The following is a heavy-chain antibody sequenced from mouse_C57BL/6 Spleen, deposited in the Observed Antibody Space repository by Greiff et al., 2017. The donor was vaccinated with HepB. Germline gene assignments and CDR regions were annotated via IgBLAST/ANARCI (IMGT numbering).Heavy chain of an antibody. CDR2: IDPETGGT. D-gene: IGHD2-5*01. V-gene: IGHV1-15*01. J-gene: IGHJ1*03. Sequence: VQLQQSGAELVRPGASVTLSCKASGYTFTDYEMHWVKQTPVHGLEWIGAIDPETGGTAYNQKFKGKAILTADKSSSTAYMELRSLTSEDSAVYYCTRGDYYSNHYWYFDVWGTGTTVTVSS. CDR3: TRGDYYSNHYWYFDV. CDR1: GYTFTDYE.